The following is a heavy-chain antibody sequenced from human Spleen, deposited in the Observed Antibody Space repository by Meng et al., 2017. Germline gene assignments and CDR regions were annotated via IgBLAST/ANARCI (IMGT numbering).Heavy chain of an antibody. CDR1: GGSISSYY. J-gene: IGHJ3*02. Sequence: SETLSLTCTVSGGSISSYYWSWIRQPPGKGLEWIGYIYYSGSTNYNPSLKSRVTISVDTSKNQFSLKLSSVTAADTAVYYCAREMSGYDVNDAFDIWGQGTMVTVSS. CDR3: AREMSGYDVNDAFDI. CDR2: IYYSGST. D-gene: IGHD5-12*01. V-gene: IGHV4-59*01.